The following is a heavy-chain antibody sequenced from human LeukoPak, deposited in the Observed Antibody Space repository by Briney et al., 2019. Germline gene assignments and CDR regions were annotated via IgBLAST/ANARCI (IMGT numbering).Heavy chain of an antibody. D-gene: IGHD1-26*01. Sequence: GGSLRLSCVASGITFSRAWMHWVRQAPGKGLVWVSHIKSDGSSTTYADSVKGRFTISRDNTKDMVYLQMNSLRAEDTAVYYCATDGSYGLTYWGQGTLVTVSS. CDR3: ATDGSYGLTY. CDR1: GITFSRAW. J-gene: IGHJ4*02. V-gene: IGHV3-74*01. CDR2: IKSDGSST.